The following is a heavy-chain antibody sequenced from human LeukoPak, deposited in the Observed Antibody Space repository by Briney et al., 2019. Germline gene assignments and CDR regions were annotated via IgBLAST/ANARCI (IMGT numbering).Heavy chain of an antibody. CDR3: AKGAAAGKVDWFDP. CDR1: GLSFTNYA. Sequence: GGTLRLSCEASGLSFTNYAMMWVRQAPGKGLQWISTLTGYGGAYYADSGEGRFIISRDISKNTMFLQMYSLRAEDTAVYYCAKGAAAGKVDWFDPWGQGTLVTVSS. D-gene: IGHD6-13*01. V-gene: IGHV3-23*01. CDR2: LTGYGGA. J-gene: IGHJ5*02.